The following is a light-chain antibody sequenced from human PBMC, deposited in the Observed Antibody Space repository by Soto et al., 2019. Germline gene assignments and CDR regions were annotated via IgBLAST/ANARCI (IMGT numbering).Light chain of an antibody. CDR2: GAS. V-gene: IGKV1-39*01. CDR3: QQSYSTPPA. CDR1: QSISRY. J-gene: IGKJ1*01. Sequence: DIHMTQSPSSLSASEGDRVTITCRASQSISRYLNWYQQKPGKAPKLLIYGASSLQSGVPSRFSGSGSGTDFTLTISSLQPEDFATYYCQQSYSTPPAFGQGTKVDIK.